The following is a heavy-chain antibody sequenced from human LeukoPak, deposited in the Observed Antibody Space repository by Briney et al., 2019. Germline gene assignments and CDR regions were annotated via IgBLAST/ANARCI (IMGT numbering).Heavy chain of an antibody. J-gene: IGHJ4*02. D-gene: IGHD3-10*01. V-gene: IGHV1-69*05. Sequence: SVKVSCKASRGTFSSYAISWVRQAPGQGLEWMGRIIPIFGTANYAQKFQGRVTITTDESTSTAYMELSSLRSDDTAVYYCARASTTYYYGAPWGQGTLVTVFS. CDR1: RGTFSSYA. CDR3: ARASTTYYYGAP. CDR2: IIPIFGTA.